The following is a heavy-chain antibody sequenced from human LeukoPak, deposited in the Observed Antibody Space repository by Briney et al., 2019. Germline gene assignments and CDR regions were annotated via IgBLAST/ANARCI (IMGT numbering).Heavy chain of an antibody. V-gene: IGHV3-53*05. Sequence: GGSLRLSCAASGFTVSTNYMSWVRQAPGKGLEWVSVIHSGGTTYYADSVKGRFTISRDNSKNTLYLQMNSLRGDDTGVYYCTTSEYWGQGTLVTVSS. J-gene: IGHJ4*02. CDR3: TTSEY. CDR1: GFTVSTNY. CDR2: IHSGGTT.